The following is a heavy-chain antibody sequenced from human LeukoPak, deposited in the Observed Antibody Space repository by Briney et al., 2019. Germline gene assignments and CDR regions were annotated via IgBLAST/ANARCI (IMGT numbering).Heavy chain of an antibody. CDR2: ISWDGGST. Sequence: GGSLRLSCAASGFTFDDYTMHWVRQAPGKGLEWVSLISWDGGSTYYADSVKGRFTISRDNAKNSLYLQMNTLRAEDTAVYYCARGLGFWGQGTLVTVSS. CDR3: ARGLGF. V-gene: IGHV3-43*01. D-gene: IGHD6-25*01. CDR1: GFTFDDYT. J-gene: IGHJ4*02.